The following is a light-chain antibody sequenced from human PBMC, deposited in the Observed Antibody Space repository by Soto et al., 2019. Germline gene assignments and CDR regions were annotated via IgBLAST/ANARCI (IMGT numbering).Light chain of an antibody. J-gene: IGKJ1*01. CDR3: LQYYNFSWT. CDR1: QDIRND. Sequence: AIQMTQSPSSLSASVGDRVTITCRASQDIRNDLAWYQQKPGQAPHLLIFAAFNLQSGVPSRFSGGGSGTHFTLTISCLQPDDFATYYCLQYYNFSWTFGQGTKVDIK. V-gene: IGKV1-6*01. CDR2: AAF.